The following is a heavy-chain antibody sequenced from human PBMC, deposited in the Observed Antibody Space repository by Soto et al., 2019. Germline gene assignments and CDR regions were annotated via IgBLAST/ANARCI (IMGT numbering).Heavy chain of an antibody. J-gene: IGHJ6*02. D-gene: IGHD2-2*01. CDR1: GFTFSSYG. CDR3: AREESYCSSTSCRHYGMDV. CDR2: IWYDGSNK. Sequence: QVQLVESGGGEVQPGRSLRLSCAASGFTFSSYGMHWVRQAPGKGLEWVAVIWYDGSNKYYADSVKGRFTISRDNSKNTLYLQMNSLRAEDTAVYYCAREESYCSSTSCRHYGMDVWGQGTTVTVSS. V-gene: IGHV3-33*01.